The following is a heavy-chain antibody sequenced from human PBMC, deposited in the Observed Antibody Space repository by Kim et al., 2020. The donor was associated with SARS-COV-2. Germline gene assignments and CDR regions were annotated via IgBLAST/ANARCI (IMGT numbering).Heavy chain of an antibody. D-gene: IGHD3-16*01. J-gene: IGHJ4*02. Sequence: YNPSLQTLRAISVDTSRSQFSLRLTSVTAADTAVYYCARGGFSHAWHTDYWGRGTLVTVSS. CDR3: ARGGFSHAWHTDY. V-gene: IGHV4-59*09.